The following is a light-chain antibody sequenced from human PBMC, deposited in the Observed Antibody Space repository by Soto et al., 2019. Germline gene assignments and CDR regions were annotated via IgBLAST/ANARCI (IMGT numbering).Light chain of an antibody. CDR1: QSVSSSY. CDR2: GAS. V-gene: IGKV3-20*01. Sequence: EIVLTQSPGTLSLSPGERATLSRRASQSVSSSYLAWYKQKPGQAPRLLIYGASSRATGIPDRFSGSGSGTDFTLTIRRLEPEDFAVYYCQQYGSSPTFGQGTKVDIK. CDR3: QQYGSSPT. J-gene: IGKJ1*01.